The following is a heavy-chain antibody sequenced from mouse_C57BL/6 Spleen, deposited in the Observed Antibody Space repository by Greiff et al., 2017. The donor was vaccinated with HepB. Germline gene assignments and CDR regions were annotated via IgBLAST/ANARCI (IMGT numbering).Heavy chain of an antibody. CDR1: GYAFSSYW. CDR2: IYPGDGDT. V-gene: IGHV1-80*01. Sequence: QVQLQQSGAELVKPGASVKISCKASGYAFSSYWMNWVKQRPGKGLEWIGQIYPGDGDTNYNGKFKGKATLTADKSSSTAYMQLSSLTSEDSAVYFCARLGPGTDYYAMDYWGQGTSVTVSS. CDR3: ARLGPGTDYYAMDY. D-gene: IGHD4-1*01. J-gene: IGHJ4*01.